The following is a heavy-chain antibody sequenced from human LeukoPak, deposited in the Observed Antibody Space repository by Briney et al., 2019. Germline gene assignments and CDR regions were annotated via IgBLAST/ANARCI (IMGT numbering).Heavy chain of an antibody. D-gene: IGHD6-25*01. CDR2: IYYSGST. Sequence: SETLSLTCTVAGGSISSYYWSWIRQPPGKGLEWIGYIYYSGSTNYNPSLKSRVTISVDTSKNQFSLKLSSVTAADTAVYYCARDRSGDSTSLLDYWGQGTLVTVSS. J-gene: IGHJ4*02. CDR3: ARDRSGDSTSLLDY. V-gene: IGHV4-59*01. CDR1: GGSISSYY.